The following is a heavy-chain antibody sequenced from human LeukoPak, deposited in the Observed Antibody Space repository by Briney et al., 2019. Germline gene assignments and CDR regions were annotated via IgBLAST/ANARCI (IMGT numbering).Heavy chain of an antibody. CDR3: AKGGGYYEG. Sequence: SETLSLTCTVSGGSISSYYWTWIRQPPGKGLQWIGYTYYSGSTNYNPSLKSRITISIDTSKNQFSLKLTSVTAADTAVYYCAKGGGYYEGWGQGTLVTVSS. V-gene: IGHV4-59*01. J-gene: IGHJ4*02. D-gene: IGHD1-26*01. CDR1: GGSISSYY. CDR2: TYYSGST.